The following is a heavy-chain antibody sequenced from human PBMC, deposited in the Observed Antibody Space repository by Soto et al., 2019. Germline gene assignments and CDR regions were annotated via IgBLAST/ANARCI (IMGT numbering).Heavy chain of an antibody. CDR3: AISIDLWSGSNWCDP. CDR1: GYTFTSYD. CDR2: MNPNSGNT. J-gene: IGHJ5*02. Sequence: QVQLVQSGAEVKKPGASVKVSCKASGYTFTSYDINWVRQATGQGLEWMGWMNPNSGNTGYAQKFQGRVTMTRNTAISTAYMDLSSRRSEDTAGDYCAISIDLWSGSNWCDPWGQGTLVTVSS. V-gene: IGHV1-8*01. D-gene: IGHD3-3*01.